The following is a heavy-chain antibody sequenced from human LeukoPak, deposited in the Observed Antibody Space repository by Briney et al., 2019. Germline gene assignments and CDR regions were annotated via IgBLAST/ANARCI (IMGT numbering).Heavy chain of an antibody. CDR2: INPRSGGT. CDR3: ASLPGRDGYNRM. J-gene: IGHJ4*02. D-gene: IGHD5-24*01. Sequence: ASVKVSCKASGYTFTGFYIHFVRQAPGQGLEWMGRINPRSGGTTYSQQFQGRVTMTRDTSISAAYMELSSLRSEGTAVYYCASLPGRDGYNRMWGQGTLVTVSS. CDR1: GYTFTGFY. V-gene: IGHV1-2*06.